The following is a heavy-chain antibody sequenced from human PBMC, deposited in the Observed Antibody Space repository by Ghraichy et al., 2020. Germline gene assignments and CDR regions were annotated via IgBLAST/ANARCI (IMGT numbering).Heavy chain of an antibody. CDR1: GYNFPTYG. CDR3: VRESEPVTGIISFHY. Sequence: ASVKVSCKASGYNFPTYGISWVRQAPGQGLEWVGWISAYYGDTNYAQKFQGRVTLTRDTSTSTAYMELRSLRSDDTALYYCVRESEPVTGIISFHYWGQGTLVTVSS. V-gene: IGHV1-18*01. J-gene: IGHJ1*01. D-gene: IGHD6-19*01. CDR2: ISAYYGDT.